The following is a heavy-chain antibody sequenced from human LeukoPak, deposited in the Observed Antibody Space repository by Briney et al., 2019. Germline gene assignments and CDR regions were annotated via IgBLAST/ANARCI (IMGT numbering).Heavy chain of an antibody. CDR3: ARDPPAVAANTYG. V-gene: IGHV3-66*01. Sequence: EGSLRLSCAASGVTVSNNYMNWVRQAPGKGLEWVSLIYSGGSTYYADSVKGRFTISRDNSKNTLYLQMNSLRAEDTAVYYCARDPPAVAANTYGWGQGTLSPSPQ. D-gene: IGHD6-6*01. J-gene: IGHJ4*02. CDR2: IYSGGST. CDR1: GVTVSNNY.